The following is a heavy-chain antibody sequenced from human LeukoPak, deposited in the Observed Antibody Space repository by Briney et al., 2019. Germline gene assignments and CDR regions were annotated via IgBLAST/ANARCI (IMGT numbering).Heavy chain of an antibody. V-gene: IGHV3-23*01. CDR3: AKDPPSSSGYYPYYFDY. CDR1: GFTFSSYA. Sequence: GGSLRLSCAASGFTFSSYAMSWVRQAPGKGLEWVSAINGSGGGTYYADSVKGRFTISRDNSKNTLYLQMNSLRAEDTAVYYCAKDPPSSSGYYPYYFDYWGQGTLVTVSS. CDR2: INGSGGGT. D-gene: IGHD3-22*01. J-gene: IGHJ4*02.